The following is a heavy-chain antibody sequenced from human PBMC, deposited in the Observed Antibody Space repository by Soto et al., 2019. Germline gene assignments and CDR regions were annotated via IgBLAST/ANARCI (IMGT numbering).Heavy chain of an antibody. Sequence: EVQLEESGGGLVKPGGSLRLSCVASGLTINTYSMMWVRQAPGKGLEWVSSISSSSSYIYYADSVKGRFTISRDNAKKSLSLNMNSLRAEDTAVYYCARDLYYYARSGFNYWGQGTLVTVSS. CDR1: GLTINTYS. CDR2: ISSSSSYI. D-gene: IGHD3-22*01. V-gene: IGHV3-21*01. CDR3: ARDLYYYARSGFNY. J-gene: IGHJ4*02.